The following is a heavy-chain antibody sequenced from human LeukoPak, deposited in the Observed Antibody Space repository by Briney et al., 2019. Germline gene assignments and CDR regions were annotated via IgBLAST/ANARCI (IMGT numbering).Heavy chain of an antibody. CDR1: GFTFSSYS. Sequence: GGSLRLSCAASGFTFSSYSMNWVRQAPGKGLEWVSYISSSSSTIYYADSVKGRFTISRDNAKNSLYLQMNSLRAEDTAVYYCARFETVSAKPFEYWGQGTLVTVSS. CDR2: ISSSSSTI. CDR3: ARFETVSAKPFEY. V-gene: IGHV3-48*01. D-gene: IGHD5/OR15-5a*01. J-gene: IGHJ4*02.